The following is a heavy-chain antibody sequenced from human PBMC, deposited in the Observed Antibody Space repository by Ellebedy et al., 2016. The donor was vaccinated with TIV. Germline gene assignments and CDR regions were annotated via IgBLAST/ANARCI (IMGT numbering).Heavy chain of an antibody. D-gene: IGHD6-19*01. CDR3: AGGISVAGTSLGF. CDR2: IYSSGGT. J-gene: IGHJ4*02. V-gene: IGHV3-53*01. CDR1: GFTVSSNY. Sequence: GGSLRLSCAASGFTVSSNYMSWVRQAPGRGLEWVSTIYSSGGTYYAGSVKGRFTISRDNSKTTLYLQMTSLRAEDTAVYYCAGGISVAGTSLGFWGQGTLVTVSS.